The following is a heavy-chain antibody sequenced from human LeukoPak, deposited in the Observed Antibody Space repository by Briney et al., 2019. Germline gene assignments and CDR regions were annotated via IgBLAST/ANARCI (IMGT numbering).Heavy chain of an antibody. Sequence: SETLSLTCTVSGGSISSSAYYWGWIRQPPGRGLEWIGSLYYSGSTYYNPSLKSRVTISRDTSKNQFSLKLSSVTAADTAVYYCARLVKFGGSLGYWGQGTLVTVSS. J-gene: IGHJ4*02. CDR3: ARLVKFGGSLGY. CDR2: LYYSGST. D-gene: IGHD3-16*01. V-gene: IGHV4-39*01. CDR1: GGSISSSAYY.